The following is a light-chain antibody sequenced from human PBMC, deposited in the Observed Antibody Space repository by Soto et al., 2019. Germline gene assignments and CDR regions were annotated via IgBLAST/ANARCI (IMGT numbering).Light chain of an antibody. CDR1: QSVSSAY. CDR3: QQYHDSLWT. V-gene: IGKV3-20*01. Sequence: EIVLTQSPGTLSLSPGERATLSCRASQSVSSAYLAWYQQRPGQAPRLLLYGTSSRATGIPDRFSGSGSGTDFTLTISRLEPEDFAVYYRQQYHDSLWTFGQGTKVDIK. CDR2: GTS. J-gene: IGKJ1*01.